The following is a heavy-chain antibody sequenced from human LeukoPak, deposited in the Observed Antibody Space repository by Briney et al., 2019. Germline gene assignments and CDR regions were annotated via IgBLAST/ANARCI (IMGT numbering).Heavy chain of an antibody. J-gene: IGHJ4*02. CDR2: IYHSGST. D-gene: IGHD4-17*01. Sequence: SGTLSLTCAVSGGSISSSNWWSWVRQPPGKGLEWIGEIYHSGSTNYNPSLKSRVTISVDKSKNPFSLKLSSVTAADTAVYYCARTNTGVYGDSYYFDYWGQGTLVTVSS. V-gene: IGHV4-4*02. CDR3: ARTNTGVYGDSYYFDY. CDR1: GGSISSSNW.